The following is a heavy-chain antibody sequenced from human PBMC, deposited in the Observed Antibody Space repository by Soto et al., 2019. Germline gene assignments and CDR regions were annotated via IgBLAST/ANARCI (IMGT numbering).Heavy chain of an antibody. CDR3: ARGQKRRFDY. Sequence: ASETLSLTCAVYGGSFSGYYWSWIRQPPGKGLEWIGEINHSGSTNYNPSLKSRVTISVDTSKNQFSLKLSSVTAADTAVYYCARGQKRRFDYWGQGTLVTVSS. CDR2: INHSGST. J-gene: IGHJ4*02. V-gene: IGHV4-34*01. CDR1: GGSFSGYY.